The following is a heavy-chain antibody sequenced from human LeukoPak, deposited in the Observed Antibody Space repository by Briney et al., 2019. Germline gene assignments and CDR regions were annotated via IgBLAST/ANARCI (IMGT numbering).Heavy chain of an antibody. J-gene: IGHJ4*02. V-gene: IGHV4-34*01. CDR2: INHSGST. D-gene: IGHD3-10*01. CDR3: ARAMVRGVIPFDY. Sequence: SETLSPTCAVYGGSFSGYYWSWIRQPPGKGLEWIGEINHSGSTNYNPSLKSRVTISVDTSKNQFSLKLSSVTAADTAVYYCARAMVRGVIPFDYWGQGTLVTVSS. CDR1: GGSFSGYY.